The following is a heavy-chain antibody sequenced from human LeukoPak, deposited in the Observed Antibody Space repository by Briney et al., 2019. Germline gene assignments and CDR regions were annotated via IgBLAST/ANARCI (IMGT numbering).Heavy chain of an antibody. Sequence: AGGSLRLSCAASGFTFSSYWMSWVRQAPGEGLEWVGRIKSEIGGETTDYAAPVKGRFTISRDDSKYTVYLQMNSLKTEDTAVYYCATHIVAASLGNRGQGILVTVSS. J-gene: IGHJ4*02. CDR1: GFTFSSYW. D-gene: IGHD5-12*01. V-gene: IGHV3-15*01. CDR3: ATHIVAASLGN. CDR2: IKSEIGGETT.